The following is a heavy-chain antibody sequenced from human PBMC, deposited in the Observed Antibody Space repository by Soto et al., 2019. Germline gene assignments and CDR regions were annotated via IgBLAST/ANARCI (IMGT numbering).Heavy chain of an antibody. Sequence: QVRLVESGGDLVKPGESLRLSCVASGFTFIDYYMNWVRQAPGKGLEWISYISSTGKNIYYSDSVKGRFIVSRDNAKNSLFLQMNSLTADDTPVYYCGRSHGAGSYWGQGTRVTVSS. CDR1: GFTFIDYY. V-gene: IGHV3-11*01. CDR3: GRSHGAGSY. D-gene: IGHD4-17*01. J-gene: IGHJ4*02. CDR2: ISSTGKNI.